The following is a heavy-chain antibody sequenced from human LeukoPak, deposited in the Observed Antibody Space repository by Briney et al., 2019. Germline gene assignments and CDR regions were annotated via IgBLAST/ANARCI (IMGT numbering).Heavy chain of an antibody. CDR1: GYTFTGYY. Sequence: ASVKVSCKASGYTFTGYYMHWVRQAPGQGLEWMGWINPNSGGTNYAQKFQGRVTMTRDTSISTAYMELRSLRSDDTAVYYCARVGSGWYPPLYYFDYWGQGTLVTVSS. CDR2: INPNSGGT. CDR3: ARVGSGWYPPLYYFDY. D-gene: IGHD6-19*01. J-gene: IGHJ4*02. V-gene: IGHV1-2*02.